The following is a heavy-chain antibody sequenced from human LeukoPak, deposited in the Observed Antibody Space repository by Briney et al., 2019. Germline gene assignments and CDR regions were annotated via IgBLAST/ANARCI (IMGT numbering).Heavy chain of an antibody. CDR3: ARDSAGYSSGWYWFDP. D-gene: IGHD6-19*01. CDR1: GGSISSGGYY. Sequence: PSETLSLTCTVSGGSISSGGYYWSWIRQHLGKGLEWIGYIYYSGSTYYNPSLKSRVTISVDTSKNQFSLKLSSVTAADTAVYYCARDSAGYSSGWYWFDPWGQGTLVTVSS. V-gene: IGHV4-31*03. CDR2: IYYSGST. J-gene: IGHJ5*02.